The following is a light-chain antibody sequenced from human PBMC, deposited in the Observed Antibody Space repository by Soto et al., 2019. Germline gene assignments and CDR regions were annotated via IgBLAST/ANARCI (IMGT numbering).Light chain of an antibody. CDR1: QSVTINY. CDR2: GAS. Sequence: VLTQSPGTLSLSPGERATLSCRASQSVTINYLAWYQQRPGQAPRLLVFGASGRASGIPDRFSGGGSGTDFTLIISRLEPEDFAVYYCQLYDSSLLWTFGQGTKVDIK. CDR3: QLYDSSLLWT. J-gene: IGKJ1*01. V-gene: IGKV3-20*01.